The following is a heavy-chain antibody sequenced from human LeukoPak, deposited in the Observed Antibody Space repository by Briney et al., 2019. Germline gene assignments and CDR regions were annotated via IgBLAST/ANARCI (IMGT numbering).Heavy chain of an antibody. CDR2: INPDSGDT. CDR3: ARGQYYKILTGSFQY. CDR1: GYTFTNFG. V-gene: IGHV1-2*02. J-gene: IGHJ4*02. Sequence: ASVKVSCKASGYTFTNFGISWVRQAPGQGLESLGWINPDSGDTNFAQDFQGRVSMTRDTSISTAYLELSRLTSDDTAYYYCARGQYYKILTGSFQYWGQGTLVTVSS. D-gene: IGHD3-9*01.